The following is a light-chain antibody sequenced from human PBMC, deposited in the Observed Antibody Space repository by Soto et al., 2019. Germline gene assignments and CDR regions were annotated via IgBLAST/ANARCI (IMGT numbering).Light chain of an antibody. Sequence: DIQMTQSPSTLSASVGDRVTITCRASQNINNWLAWFQQKPGEAPKLLIYDASTLESGVPSRFSGSGSGTEFTLTISSLQADDYATYSCQHYNVYYMYTFGQGTKVEIK. CDR1: QNINNW. CDR2: DAS. V-gene: IGKV1-5*01. CDR3: QHYNVYYMYT. J-gene: IGKJ2*01.